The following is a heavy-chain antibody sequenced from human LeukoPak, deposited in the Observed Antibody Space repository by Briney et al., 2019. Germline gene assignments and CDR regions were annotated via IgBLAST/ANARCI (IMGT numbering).Heavy chain of an antibody. CDR2: IIPTLGIA. J-gene: IGHJ5*02. D-gene: IGHD2-2*01. CDR1: GGTFSSYA. Sequence: ASVKVSCKASGGTFSSYAISWVRQAPGQGLEWMGRIIPTLGIANYAQKFQGGVTITADKSTSTAYMELSSLRSEDTAVYYCARDPPPFDIVVVPAANDWFDPWGQGTLVTVSS. CDR3: ARDPPPFDIVVVPAANDWFDP. V-gene: IGHV1-69*04.